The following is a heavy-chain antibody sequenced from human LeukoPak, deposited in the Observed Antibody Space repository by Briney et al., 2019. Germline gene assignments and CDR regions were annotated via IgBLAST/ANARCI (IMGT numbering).Heavy chain of an antibody. CDR3: AKDSSTSWAYHFDY. CDR2: IRHGDGRT. CDR1: GFNFNTYT. V-gene: IGHV3-23*01. Sequence: PGGSLRLSCDASGFNFNTYTMYWVRQAPGQGLEWVSGIRHGDGRTYYADSVRGRFTISRDNSKNTLYLQMNSLRAEDTAVYYCAKDSSTSWAYHFDYWGQGTLVTVSS. D-gene: IGHD2-2*01. J-gene: IGHJ4*02.